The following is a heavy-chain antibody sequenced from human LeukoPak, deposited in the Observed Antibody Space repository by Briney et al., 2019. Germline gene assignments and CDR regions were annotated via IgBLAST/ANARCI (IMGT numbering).Heavy chain of an antibody. Sequence: ASVKVSCKASGYTFTSYGISWVRQAPGQGLEWMGWISAYNGNTNYAQKLQGRVTMTTDTSTSTAYMELSGLRSDDTAVYYCARGVVAATFYYYMDVWDKGTTVTVSS. J-gene: IGHJ6*03. CDR3: ARGVVAATFYYYMDV. CDR1: GYTFTSYG. D-gene: IGHD2-15*01. V-gene: IGHV1-18*01. CDR2: ISAYNGNT.